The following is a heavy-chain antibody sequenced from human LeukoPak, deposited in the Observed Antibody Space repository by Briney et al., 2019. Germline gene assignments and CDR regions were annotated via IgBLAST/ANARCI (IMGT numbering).Heavy chain of an antibody. Sequence: PSETLSLTCTVSGGSISSSSYYWGWIRQPPGKGLEWIGSIYYSGSTYYNPSLKSRVTISVDTSKNQVSLKLSSVTAADTAVYYCVRQLWLQLFDYWGQGTLVTVSS. CDR2: IYYSGST. CDR1: GGSISSSSYY. D-gene: IGHD5-18*01. J-gene: IGHJ4*02. V-gene: IGHV4-39*01. CDR3: VRQLWLQLFDY.